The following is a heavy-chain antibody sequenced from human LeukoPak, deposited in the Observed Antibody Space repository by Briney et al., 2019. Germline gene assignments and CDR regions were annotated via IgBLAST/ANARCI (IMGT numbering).Heavy chain of an antibody. D-gene: IGHD4-17*01. CDR2: ISSSGSTI. V-gene: IGHV3-11*01. CDR1: GFTFSDYY. CDR3: ARSRDGDSDYFDY. J-gene: IGHJ4*02. Sequence: GGSLRLSCAASGFTFSDYYMSWIRQAPGKGLGWVSYISSSGSTIYYADSVKGRFTISRDNAKNSLYLQMNSLRAEDTAVYYCARSRDGDSDYFDYWGQGTLVTVSS.